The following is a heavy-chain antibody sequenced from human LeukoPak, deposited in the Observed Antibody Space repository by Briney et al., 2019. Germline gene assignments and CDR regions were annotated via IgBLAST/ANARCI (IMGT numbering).Heavy chain of an antibody. CDR2: INPNSGGT. V-gene: IGHV1-2*02. Sequence: EASVKVSYKASGYTFTGYYMHWVRQAPGQGLEWMGWINPNSGGTNYAQKFQGRVTMTRDTSISTAYMELSRLRSDDTAVYYCAREFRSSSWYDPVYWGQGTLVTVSS. CDR3: AREFRSSSWYDPVY. CDR1: GYTFTGYY. J-gene: IGHJ4*02. D-gene: IGHD6-13*01.